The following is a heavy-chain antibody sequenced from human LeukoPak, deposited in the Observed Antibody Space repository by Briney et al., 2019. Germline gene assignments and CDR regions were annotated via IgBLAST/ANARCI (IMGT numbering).Heavy chain of an antibody. Sequence: PSETLSLTCAVYGGSFSGYYGSWIRQPPGKGLEWIGEINHSGSTNYNPSLKSRVTISVDTSKNQFSLKLSSVTAADTAVYYCARLSDATEYSSGCYDYWGQGTLVTVSS. CDR2: INHSGST. V-gene: IGHV4-34*01. CDR3: ARLSDATEYSSGCYDY. J-gene: IGHJ4*02. D-gene: IGHD6-19*01. CDR1: GGSFSGYY.